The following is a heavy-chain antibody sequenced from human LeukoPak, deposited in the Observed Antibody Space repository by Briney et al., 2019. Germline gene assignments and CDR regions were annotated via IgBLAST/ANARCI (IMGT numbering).Heavy chain of an antibody. CDR2: ISGITTTT. V-gene: IGHV3-23*01. J-gene: IGHJ4*02. CDR3: ANKGIAVPGLGY. Sequence: GGSLRLSCAASDFTCTNAWMSGVRQAPGKGLEWVSVISGITTTTIYADSVKGRFTISRDNSKNTLYLQMNSLRVEDTAVYYCANKGIAVPGLGYWGQGTLVTVSS. CDR1: DFTCTNAW. D-gene: IGHD6-19*01.